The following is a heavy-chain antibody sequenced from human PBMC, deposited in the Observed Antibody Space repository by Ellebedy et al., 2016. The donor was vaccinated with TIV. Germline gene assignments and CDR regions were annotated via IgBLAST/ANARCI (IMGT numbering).Heavy chain of an antibody. CDR1: GFTFTDSY. V-gene: IGHV3-11*01. CDR3: ARETAWYFDL. J-gene: IGHJ2*01. CDR2: ISPTGNII. Sequence: GESLKISCVASGFTFTDSYMSWLRQAPGKGREWVSYISPTGNIIHYADSVKGRFTISRDNARNSLYLQMNSLRAEDTAVYYCARETAWYFDLWGRGTLVTVSS.